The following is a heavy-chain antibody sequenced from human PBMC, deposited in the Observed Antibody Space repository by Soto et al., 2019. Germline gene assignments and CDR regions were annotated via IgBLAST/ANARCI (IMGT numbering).Heavy chain of an antibody. Sequence: GGSLRLSCASSGFTFSSYSMNWVRQAPGKGLEWVSSISSSSSYIYYADSVKGRFTISRDNSKNTLYLQMNSLRAEDTAVYFCARDLVTTAFGVDYWGQGTLVTVSS. CDR1: GFTFSSYS. CDR3: ARDLVTTAFGVDY. V-gene: IGHV3-21*01. J-gene: IGHJ4*02. CDR2: ISSSSSYI. D-gene: IGHD3-10*01.